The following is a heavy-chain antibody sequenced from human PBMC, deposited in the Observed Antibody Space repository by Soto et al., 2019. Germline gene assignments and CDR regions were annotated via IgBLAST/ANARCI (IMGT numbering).Heavy chain of an antibody. V-gene: IGHV1-3*01. CDR2: INAGNGNT. CDR3: AREWVDHFPDALIAVAGSRYYGMDV. Sequence: ASVKVSCKASGYTFTSYAMHWVRQAPGQRLEWMGWINAGNGNTKYSQKFQGRVTITRDTSASTAYMELSSLRSEDAAVYYCAREWVDHFPDALIAVAGSRYYGMDVWGQGTTVTIAS. J-gene: IGHJ6*02. CDR1: GYTFTSYA. D-gene: IGHD6-19*01.